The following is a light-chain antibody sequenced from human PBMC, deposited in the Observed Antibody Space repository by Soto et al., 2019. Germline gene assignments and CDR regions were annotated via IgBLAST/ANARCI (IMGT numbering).Light chain of an antibody. CDR2: KDS. CDR3: QSADSSGTPFYV. V-gene: IGLV3-25*03. CDR1: ALPKQY. J-gene: IGLJ1*01. Sequence: SYELTQPPSVSVSPGQTARITCSGDALPKQYAYWYQQKPGQAPVLVIYKDSERPSGIPERFSGSNSGTTVTLTISGVQAEDEADYYCQSADSSGTPFYVFGTGTKVTVL.